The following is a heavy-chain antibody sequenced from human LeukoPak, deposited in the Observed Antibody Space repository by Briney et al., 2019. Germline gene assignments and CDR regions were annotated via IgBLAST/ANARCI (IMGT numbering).Heavy chain of an antibody. CDR3: VRDRGTYRPIDY. J-gene: IGHJ4*02. Sequence: GGSLRLSCAASAFSLNAYNMNWVRQAPGKGLEWVSSISYTGTYIYCADSVKGRFTISRDNAQNSLYLQMNSLRAEDTAIYYCVRDRGTYRPIDYWGQGTLVTVSS. D-gene: IGHD1-26*01. CDR1: AFSLNAYN. CDR2: ISYTGTYI. V-gene: IGHV3-21*04.